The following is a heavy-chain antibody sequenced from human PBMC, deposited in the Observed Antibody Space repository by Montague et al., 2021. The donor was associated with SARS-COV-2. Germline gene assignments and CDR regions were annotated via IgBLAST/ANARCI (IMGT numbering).Heavy chain of an antibody. CDR2: IKQDGSEK. J-gene: IGHJ4*02. D-gene: IGHD6-13*01. Sequence: SLRLSCAASGFTFSSYWMSWVRQAPGKGLEWVANIKQDGSEKYYVDSVKGRFTISRDNARNSLYLQMNSLRAEDTAVYYCARLGGSSWHFDYWGQGTLVTVSS. V-gene: IGHV3-7*01. CDR3: ARLGGSSWHFDY. CDR1: GFTFSSYW.